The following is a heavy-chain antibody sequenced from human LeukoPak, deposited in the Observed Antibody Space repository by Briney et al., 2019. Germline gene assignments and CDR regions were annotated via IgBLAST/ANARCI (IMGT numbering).Heavy chain of an antibody. Sequence: SETLSLTCTVSGGSISSDYWSWIRQPPGKGLEWIGYIYYSGSANYNPSLKSRVTISVDTSKKQFFLKLTSVTAADTAVHYCAREGRGPYYFDPWGRGTLVTAPS. CDR1: GGSISSDY. V-gene: IGHV4-59*01. CDR3: AREGRGPYYFDP. D-gene: IGHD3-16*01. J-gene: IGHJ4*02. CDR2: IYYSGSA.